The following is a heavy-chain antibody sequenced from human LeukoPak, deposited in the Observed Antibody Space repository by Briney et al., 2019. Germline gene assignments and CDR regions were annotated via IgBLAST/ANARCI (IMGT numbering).Heavy chain of an antibody. CDR1: RYTFLSHR. D-gene: IGHD2-2*01. CDR3: ARSQAVVSSSLYYYYMDV. V-gene: IGHV1-18*01. CDR2: TSANNRNT. J-gene: IGHJ6*03. Sequence: ASVKDSCKPSRYTFLSHRFSAVRQAPGQGREWMGWTSANNRNTNYAQRLQGRVTMTKDPSTNTAYMELRTLRSDDTAVYYCARSQAVVSSSLYYYYMDVWGKGTTIIVSS.